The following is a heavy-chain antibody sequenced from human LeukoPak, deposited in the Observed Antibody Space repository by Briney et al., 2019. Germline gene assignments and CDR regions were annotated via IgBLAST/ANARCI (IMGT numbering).Heavy chain of an antibody. V-gene: IGHV3-23*01. Sequence: GGSLRLSCAASGFTFSTYAMSWVRQAPGKGLESVSTISGNGGTTYYADSVKGRFTISRDNSKNTLYLQMNSLRVEDTAVYYCAKPPPDSSSWLFDYWGQGTLVTVSS. J-gene: IGHJ4*02. D-gene: IGHD6-13*01. CDR3: AKPPPDSSSWLFDY. CDR1: GFTFSTYA. CDR2: ISGNGGTT.